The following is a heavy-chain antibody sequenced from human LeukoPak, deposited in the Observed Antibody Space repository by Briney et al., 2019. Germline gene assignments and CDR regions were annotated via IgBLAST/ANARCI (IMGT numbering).Heavy chain of an antibody. J-gene: IGHJ5*02. CDR1: GYSISSGYY. D-gene: IGHD3-3*01. CDR3: ARDHLANLASRLFDP. CDR2: IHHSGRT. Sequence: SETLSLTCTVSGYSISSGYYWGWIRQPPGKGLEWIGSIHHSGRTYYNPSLKSRVTISVDTSKNQFSLKLSSVTAADTAVYYCARDHLANLASRLFDPWGQGTLVTVSS. V-gene: IGHV4-38-2*02.